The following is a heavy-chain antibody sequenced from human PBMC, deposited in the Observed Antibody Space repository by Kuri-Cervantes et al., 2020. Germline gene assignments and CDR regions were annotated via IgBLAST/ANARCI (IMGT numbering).Heavy chain of an antibody. CDR3: AGGILPHSQEPDGSFDI. V-gene: IGHV4-31*03. Sequence: SETLSLTCTVSGGSISSGGYYWSWIRQHPGKGLEWIGYIYYSGSTYYNPSLKSRVTISVDTSKNQFSLKLSSVTAADTAVYYCAGGILPHSQEPDGSFDIWGQGTMVTVSS. D-gene: IGHD1-26*01. CDR1: GGSISSGGYY. CDR2: IYYSGST. J-gene: IGHJ3*02.